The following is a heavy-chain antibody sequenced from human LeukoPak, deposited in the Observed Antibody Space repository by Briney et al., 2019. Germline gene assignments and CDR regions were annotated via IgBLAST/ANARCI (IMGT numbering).Heavy chain of an antibody. D-gene: IGHD3-10*01. J-gene: IGHJ4*02. V-gene: IGHV1-46*01. CDR1: GYTFTSYY. CDR2: INPSGGST. CDR3: ARGGVVTSLMVRGVPSFDY. Sequence: GASVKVSCKASGYTFTSYYMHWVRQAPGQGLEWMGIINPSGGSTSYAQKFQGRVTMTRDMSTSTVYMELSSLRSEDTAVYYCARGGVVTSLMVRGVPSFDYWGQGTLVTVSS.